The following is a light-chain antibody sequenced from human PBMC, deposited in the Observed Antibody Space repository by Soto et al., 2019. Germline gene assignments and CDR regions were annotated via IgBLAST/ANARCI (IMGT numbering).Light chain of an antibody. V-gene: IGKV3-20*01. CDR3: QQYRNSLYT. CDR2: GAS. Sequence: EIVLTQSPGTLSLSPGERATLSCRASQSVSSSYLAWYQQKPGQAPRLLIYGASSRATGIPDRFSGSGSGTDFTLTNSRLEPEDFAVYYCQQYRNSLYTFGQGTKLEIK. J-gene: IGKJ2*01. CDR1: QSVSSSY.